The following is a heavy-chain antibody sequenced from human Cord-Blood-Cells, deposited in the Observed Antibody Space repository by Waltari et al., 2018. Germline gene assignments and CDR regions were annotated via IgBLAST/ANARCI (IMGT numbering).Heavy chain of an antibody. CDR2: IYYSGST. CDR1: GGSISSSSYY. V-gene: IGHV4-39*01. D-gene: IGHD6-6*01. Sequence: QLQLQESGPGLVKPSETLSLTCTVSGGSISSSSYYWGWIRQPPGKGLEWIGSIYYSGSTYYNPSLKSRVTISVDTSKNQFSLKLSSVTAADTAVYYCARRSGKQLYYFDYWGQGTLVTVSS. CDR3: ARRSGKQLYYFDY. J-gene: IGHJ4*02.